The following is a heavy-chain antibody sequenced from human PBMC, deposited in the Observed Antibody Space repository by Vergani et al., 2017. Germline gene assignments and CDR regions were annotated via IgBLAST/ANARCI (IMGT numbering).Heavy chain of an antibody. CDR2: INNDGHT. J-gene: IGHJ4*02. CDR1: GESFSSFY. Sequence: QVQLQQWGAGVVKPSGTLSLTCAVFGESFSSFYWSWIRQPPGRGLAWIGEINNDGHTNYNPSLESRVTVSRYTAKNQFSLNLMSVTAADTAMYYCAVRPRVNLVGGESVTKRTFDYLRQGRLVTVSS. V-gene: IGHV4-34*02. D-gene: IGHD2-8*02. CDR3: AVRPRVNLVGGESVTKRTFDY.